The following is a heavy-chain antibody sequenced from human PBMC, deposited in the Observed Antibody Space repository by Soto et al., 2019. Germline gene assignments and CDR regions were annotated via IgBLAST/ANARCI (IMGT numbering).Heavy chain of an antibody. D-gene: IGHD5-18*01. CDR3: ARGRGYSYGLDP. V-gene: IGHV4-30-4*01. CDR1: GDSISSNNNY. Sequence: QVQLQESGPGLVKPSQTLSLTCTVSGDSISSNNNYWSWIRQPPGEGLEWIGFISYSGTTSYSPSLKSRVVISLDTSKNQFSLSRSSVTAADTAVYYCARGRGYSYGLDPWGQGTLVTVSS. CDR2: ISYSGTT. J-gene: IGHJ5*02.